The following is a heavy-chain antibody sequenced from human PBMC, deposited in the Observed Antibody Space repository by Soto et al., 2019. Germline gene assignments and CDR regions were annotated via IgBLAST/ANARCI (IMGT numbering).Heavy chain of an antibody. CDR3: ARDVQGVHPSSGWYYFDY. V-gene: IGHV1-3*01. Sequence: VASVKVSCKASGYTFTSYAMHWVRQAPGQRLEWMGWINAGNGNTKYSQKFQGRVTITRDTSASTAYMELSSLRSEDTAVYYCARDVQGVHPSSGWYYFDYWGQGTLVTVSS. D-gene: IGHD6-19*01. CDR1: GYTFTSYA. J-gene: IGHJ4*02. CDR2: INAGNGNT.